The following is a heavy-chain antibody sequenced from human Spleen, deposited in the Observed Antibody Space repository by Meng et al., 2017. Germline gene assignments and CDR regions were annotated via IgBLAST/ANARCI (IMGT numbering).Heavy chain of an antibody. CDR3: ARTPLDYSDTTGFFYYFAY. J-gene: IGHJ4*02. CDR2: VGSIGGT. CDR1: GVSINSGSYF. D-gene: IGHD3-22*01. Sequence: SETLSLTCSVSGVSINSGSYFWNWIRQPAGKGLEWIGRVGSIGGTDYNPSLKSRVTTSFDTSKNQLSLRPSSVTAADTAVYYCARTPLDYSDTTGFFYYFAYWGQGKRVNGAS. V-gene: IGHV4-61*02.